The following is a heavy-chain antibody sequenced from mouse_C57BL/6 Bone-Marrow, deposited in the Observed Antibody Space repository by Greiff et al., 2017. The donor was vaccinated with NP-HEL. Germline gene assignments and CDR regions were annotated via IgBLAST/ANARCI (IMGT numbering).Heavy chain of an antibody. Sequence: QVQLQQPGAELVKPGASVKMSCKASGYTFTSYWITWVKQRPAQGLEWIGDIYPGSGSTNYNEKFKSKATLTVDTSSSTAYMQLSSLTSEDSAVYYCARWGSSYSYWYFDVWGTGTTVTVSS. CDR3: ARWGSSYSYWYFDV. CDR1: GYTFTSYW. V-gene: IGHV1-55*01. D-gene: IGHD1-1*01. J-gene: IGHJ1*03. CDR2: IYPGSGST.